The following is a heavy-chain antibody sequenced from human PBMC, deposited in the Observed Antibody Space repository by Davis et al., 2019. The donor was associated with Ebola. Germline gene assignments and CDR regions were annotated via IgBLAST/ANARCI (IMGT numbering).Heavy chain of an antibody. D-gene: IGHD2-15*01. CDR2: IYPGDSDT. V-gene: IGHV5-51*01. CDR1: GYDFGRHW. J-gene: IGHJ6*02. CDR3: VIHFPAYCSTGSCYGAYYYGMDV. Sequence: GGSLRLSCKGSGYDFGRHWIGWVRQMPGKGLQWMGIIYPGDSDTRYSPSFQGLVTISADKSISTTYLQWSSLKASDTAMYYCVIHFPAYCSTGSCYGAYYYGMDVWGQGTTVTVSS.